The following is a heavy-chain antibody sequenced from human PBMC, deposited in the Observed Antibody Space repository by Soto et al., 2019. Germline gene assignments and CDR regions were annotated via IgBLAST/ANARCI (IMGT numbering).Heavy chain of an antibody. J-gene: IGHJ4*02. Sequence: ASVKVSCKASGYTFTSYYMNWVRQAPGQGLEWLGIINPSGGYTTYAQRFLGRVTMTSDTSTSTVHMELGSLTSEDTAVYYCAIVGGIVVVPALYDHWGQGTLVPVSS. CDR1: GYTFTSYY. CDR3: AIVGGIVVVPALYDH. D-gene: IGHD2-21*02. CDR2: INPSGGYT. V-gene: IGHV1-46*03.